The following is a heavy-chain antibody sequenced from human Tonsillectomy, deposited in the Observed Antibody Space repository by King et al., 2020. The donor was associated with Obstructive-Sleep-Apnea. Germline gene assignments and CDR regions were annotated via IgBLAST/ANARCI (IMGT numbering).Heavy chain of an antibody. Sequence: QLQESGPGLVKPSQTLSLTCTVSCGSISRGAYYLSWLRQHPGKGLEWMGFIYYSGSTYSNPSLKSRVTISVDTSKNQFSLKLSSVTAADTAVYYCARDNGSGSYFPFDHWGQGTLVTVSS. CDR2: IYYSGST. D-gene: IGHD3-10*01. CDR3: ARDNGSGSYFPFDH. CDR1: CGSISRGAYY. J-gene: IGHJ4*02. V-gene: IGHV4-31*03.